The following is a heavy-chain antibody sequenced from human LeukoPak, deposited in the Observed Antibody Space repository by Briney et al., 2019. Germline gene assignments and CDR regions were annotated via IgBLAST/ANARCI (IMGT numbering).Heavy chain of an antibody. D-gene: IGHD3-16*01. J-gene: IGHJ4*02. CDR2: IYYSGCT. CDR3: ASRKGGFDY. V-gene: IGHV4-59*01. Sequence: SETLSLTCTVSGGSISSYYWSWIRQPPGKGLEWIGYIYYSGCTNYNPSLKSRVTISVDTSKNQFSLKLSSVTAADTAVYYCASRKGGFDYWGQGTLVTVSS. CDR1: GGSISSYY.